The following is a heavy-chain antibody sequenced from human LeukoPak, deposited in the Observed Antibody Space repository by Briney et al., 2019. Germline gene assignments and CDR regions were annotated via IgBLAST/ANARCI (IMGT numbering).Heavy chain of an antibody. J-gene: IGHJ4*02. V-gene: IGHV3-23*01. CDR1: RITFSNYA. CDR2: ISGSGGST. CDR3: AKDDGWVQYAN. Sequence: PGGSLRLSCAASRITFSNYAMNWVRQAPGKGLEWVSGISGSGGSTHYADSVKGRFTISRDNSKNTLNLQMNSLRVEDTAVYYCAKDDGWVQYANWGQGTLVTVSS. D-gene: IGHD5-24*01.